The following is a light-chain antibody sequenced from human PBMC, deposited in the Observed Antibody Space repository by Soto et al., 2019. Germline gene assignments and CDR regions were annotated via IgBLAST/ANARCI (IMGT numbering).Light chain of an antibody. CDR2: EVS. CDR3: SSYAGSNNLV. Sequence: QSVLTQPPSASGSPGQSVTISCTGTSSDVGAYDYVSWYQQHPGKAPKLMIYEVSERPSGVPDRFSGSKSGNTASLTVSGLQAEDEADYYCSSYAGSNNLVLGGGTNLTVL. CDR1: SSDVGAYDY. J-gene: IGLJ2*01. V-gene: IGLV2-8*01.